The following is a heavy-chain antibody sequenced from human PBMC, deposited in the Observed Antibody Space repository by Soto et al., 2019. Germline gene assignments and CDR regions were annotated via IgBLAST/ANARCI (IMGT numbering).Heavy chain of an antibody. V-gene: IGHV3-73*02. Sequence: EVQLVESGGGLVQPGGSLKLSCAASGFTFSGSAMHWVRQASGKGLEWVGRIRSKANSYATAYAASVKGRFTISRDDSKNTAYLQMNSLKTEDTAVYYCSSLTGGNSAYWGQGTLVTVSS. CDR3: SSLTGGNSAY. CDR2: IRSKANSYAT. CDR1: GFTFSGSA. J-gene: IGHJ4*02. D-gene: IGHD4-4*01.